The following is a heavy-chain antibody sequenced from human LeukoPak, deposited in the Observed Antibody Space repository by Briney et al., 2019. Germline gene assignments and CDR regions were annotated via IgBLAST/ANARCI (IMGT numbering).Heavy chain of an antibody. V-gene: IGHV1-18*01. CDR1: GYTFTSYG. Sequence: ASVKVSCKASGYTFTSYGISWVRQAPGRGLEWMGWISAYNGNTNYAQKLQGRVTMTTDTSTSTAYMELRSLRSDDTAVYYSARDGPDIVVVPAAADYYYYMDVWGKGTTVTVSS. CDR2: ISAYNGNT. CDR3: ARDGPDIVVVPAAADYYYYMDV. D-gene: IGHD2-2*01. J-gene: IGHJ6*03.